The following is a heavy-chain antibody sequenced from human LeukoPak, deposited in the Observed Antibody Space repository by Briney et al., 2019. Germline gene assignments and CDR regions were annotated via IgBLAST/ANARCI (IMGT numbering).Heavy chain of an antibody. V-gene: IGHV4-30-4*01. Sequence: SETLSLTCTVSGGSISSGDYYWSWIRQPPGKGLEWIGYIYYSGSTYYNPSLKSRVTISVDTSKNQFSLKLSSVTAADTAVYYCARGGTLTGYYKPPPGYWGQGTLVTVSS. CDR1: GGSISSGDYY. J-gene: IGHJ4*02. CDR2: IYYSGST. D-gene: IGHD3-9*01. CDR3: ARGGTLTGYYKPPPGY.